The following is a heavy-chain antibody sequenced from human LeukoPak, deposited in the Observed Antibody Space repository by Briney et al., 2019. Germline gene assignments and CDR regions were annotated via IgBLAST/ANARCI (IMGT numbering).Heavy chain of an antibody. D-gene: IGHD3-22*01. CDR3: ARSMYYYDSSGPSPFDY. CDR1: GGSISGYY. CDR2: INHSGST. J-gene: IGHJ4*02. V-gene: IGHV4-34*01. Sequence: SETLSLTCTVSGGSISGYYWSWIRQPPGKGLEWIGEINHSGSTNYNPSLKSRVTISVDTSKNQFSLKLSSVTAADTAVYYCARSMYYYDSSGPSPFDYWGQGTLVTVSS.